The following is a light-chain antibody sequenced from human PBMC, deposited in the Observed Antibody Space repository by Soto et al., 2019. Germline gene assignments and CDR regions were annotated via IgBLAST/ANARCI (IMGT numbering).Light chain of an antibody. CDR2: GAS. CDR1: QSVSSSY. CDR3: QQYVSSPYT. Sequence: EIVLTQSPGTLSLSPGERATLSCRASQSVSSSYLAWYQKKPGQAPRLLIYGASSRAIGIPDRFSGSGSGTDFTLTISRLEPEDFALYYCQQYVSSPYTFGQGTKLEIK. V-gene: IGKV3-20*01. J-gene: IGKJ2*01.